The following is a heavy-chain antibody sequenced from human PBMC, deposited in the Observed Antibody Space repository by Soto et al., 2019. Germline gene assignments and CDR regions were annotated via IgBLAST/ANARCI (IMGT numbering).Heavy chain of an antibody. Sequence: PVGSLRLSCAASGFTFSSYEMNWVRQAPGKGLEWVSYISSSGSTIYYADSVKGRFTISRDNAKNSLYLQMNSLRAEDTAVYYCARGDDFWSGDFYYYGMDVWGQGTTVTVSS. J-gene: IGHJ6*02. D-gene: IGHD3-3*01. CDR3: ARGDDFWSGDFYYYGMDV. CDR1: GFTFSSYE. V-gene: IGHV3-48*03. CDR2: ISSSGSTI.